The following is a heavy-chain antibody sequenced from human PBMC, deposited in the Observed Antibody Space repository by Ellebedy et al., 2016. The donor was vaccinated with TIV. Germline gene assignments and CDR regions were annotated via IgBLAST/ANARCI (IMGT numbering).Heavy chain of an antibody. V-gene: IGHV3-33*03. CDR2: INSDANDK. Sequence: GESLKISCAASGFNFSGCDMHWVRQAPGRGLEWVALINSDANDKHYADSVGGRFNINRDDSRETVFLQMKSLRIEDTALYYCATECAGDDGQPLGRWGQGTLVTVSS. CDR1: GFNFSGCD. D-gene: IGHD5-12*01. J-gene: IGHJ5*02. CDR3: ATECAGDDGQPLGR.